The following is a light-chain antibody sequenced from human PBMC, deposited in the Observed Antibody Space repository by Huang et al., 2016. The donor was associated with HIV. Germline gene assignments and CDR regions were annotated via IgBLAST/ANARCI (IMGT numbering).Light chain of an antibody. V-gene: IGKV1-5*03. J-gene: IGKJ4*01. CDR2: KAS. CDR1: QSISSW. CDR3: QQYKSYPLT. Sequence: DIQMNQSPSTLSASVGDRVTITCRASQSISSWLAWYQQKPGKAPKLLIYKASSLESGVPSRFSGSGSGTEFTLTISSLQPDDFATYYCQQYKSYPLTFGGGTKVEIK.